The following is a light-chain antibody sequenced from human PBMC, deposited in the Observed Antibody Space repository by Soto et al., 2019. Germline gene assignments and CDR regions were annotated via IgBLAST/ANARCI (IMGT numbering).Light chain of an antibody. J-gene: IGKJ2*01. CDR1: KGISSH. CDR3: QQLNSCPYT. CDR2: GAS. V-gene: IGKV1-9*01. Sequence: DIQLPQSPSLLSASPGDRVTTACRASKGISSHLAWYQQKPGKAPKLLIYGASTLQGGVPSRFSGSGSGTEFTLTGSGLQPEDCATYSGQQLNSCPYTFGHGPKV.